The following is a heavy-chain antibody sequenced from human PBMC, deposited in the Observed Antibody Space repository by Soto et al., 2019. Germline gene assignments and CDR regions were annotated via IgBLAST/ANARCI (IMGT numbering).Heavy chain of an antibody. CDR3: ARDHCSGGSCYDNWFDP. D-gene: IGHD2-15*01. V-gene: IGHV1-18*04. J-gene: IGHJ5*02. Sequence: ASVKVSCKASGYTFTGYYMHWVRQAPGQGLEWMGWISANSGDTNYAQKLQGRVTMTTDTSTSTAYMELRSLRSDDTAVYYCARDHCSGGSCYDNWFDPWGQGTLVTVSS. CDR2: ISANSGDT. CDR1: GYTFTGYY.